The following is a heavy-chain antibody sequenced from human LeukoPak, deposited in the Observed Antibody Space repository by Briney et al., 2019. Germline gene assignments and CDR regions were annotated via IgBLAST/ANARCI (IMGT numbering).Heavy chain of an antibody. CDR3: AKDRDYDSSGYYSY. CDR1: GFTFSSDA. CDR2: ISGSGGST. D-gene: IGHD3-22*01. Sequence: PGRSLRLSCAASGFTFSSDAMSWVRQAPGKGLEWVSAISGSGGSTYYADSVKGRFTISRDNSKNTLYLQMNSLRAEDTAVYYCAKDRDYDSSGYYSYWGQGTLVTVSS. J-gene: IGHJ4*02. V-gene: IGHV3-23*01.